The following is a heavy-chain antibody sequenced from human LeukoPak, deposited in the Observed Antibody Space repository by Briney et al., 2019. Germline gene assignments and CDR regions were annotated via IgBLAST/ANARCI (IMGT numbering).Heavy chain of an antibody. J-gene: IGHJ5*02. CDR3: ARRDSTWFDP. CDR2: INTNTGNP. V-gene: IGHV7-4-1*02. D-gene: IGHD2/OR15-2a*01. CDR1: GYSFTAYA. Sequence: GASVKVSCKASGYSFTAYAMNWVRQAPGQGLEWMGGINTNTGNPTYAQGFTGRFVFSLDASASTAYLQISNLKAEDTAVYYCARRDSTWFDPWGQGTLVTVSS.